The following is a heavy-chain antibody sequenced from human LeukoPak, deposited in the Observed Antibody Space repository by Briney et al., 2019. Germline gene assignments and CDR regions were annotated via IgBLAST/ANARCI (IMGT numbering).Heavy chain of an antibody. V-gene: IGHV3-11*01. CDR3: ASVVGWYDYYYGMDV. CDR1: GFTFSDYY. D-gene: IGHD1-26*01. J-gene: IGHJ6*02. Sequence: GGSLRLSCAASGFTFSDYYMCWIRQAPGKGLEWVSYISSSGSTIYYADSVKGRFTISRDNAKNSLYLQMNSLRAEDTAVYYCASVVGWYDYYYGMDVWGQGTTVTVSS. CDR2: ISSSGSTI.